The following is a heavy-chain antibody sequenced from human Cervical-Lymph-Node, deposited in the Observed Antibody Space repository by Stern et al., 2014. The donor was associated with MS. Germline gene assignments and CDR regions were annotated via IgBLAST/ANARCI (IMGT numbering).Heavy chain of an antibody. J-gene: IGHJ5*02. CDR1: GFSLTTPGVG. V-gene: IGHV2-5*02. CDR2: IYLDDYK. CDR3: ARRRSAITGAPPPNYFDP. Sequence: ESGPTLVKPTQTLTLTCTFSGFSLTTPGVGVGWIRQPPGKALEWLALIYLDDYKLYSPSLKSRLTITKDTSKNQVVLTLTNIDPVDTATYYCARRRSAITGAPPPNYFDPWGQGTLVAVSS. D-gene: IGHD1-20*01.